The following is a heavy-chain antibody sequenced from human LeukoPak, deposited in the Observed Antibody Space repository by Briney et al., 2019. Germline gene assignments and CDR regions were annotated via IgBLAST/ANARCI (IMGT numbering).Heavy chain of an antibody. V-gene: IGHV3-30*02. D-gene: IGHD2-2*01. CDR2: IRYDGSNK. CDR1: GFTFSSYG. Sequence: GGSLRLSCAASGFTFSSYGMHWVRQAPGKGLEWVAFIRYDGSNKYYADSVKGRFTISRDNPKNTLYLQMNSLRAEDTAVYYCAKDGGSRIYYYYYGMGVWGQGTTVTVSS. CDR3: AKDGGSRIYYYYYGMGV. J-gene: IGHJ6*02.